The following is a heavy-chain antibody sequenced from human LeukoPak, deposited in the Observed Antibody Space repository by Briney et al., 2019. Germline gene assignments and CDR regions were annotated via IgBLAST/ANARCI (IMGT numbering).Heavy chain of an antibody. CDR1: GFTFSSYS. D-gene: IGHD3-3*01. J-gene: IGHJ6*02. CDR3: ARVGVLRFLEWFMDV. CDR2: ISSSSSYI. V-gene: IGHV3-21*01. Sequence: GGSLRLSGAASGFTFSSYSMNWVRQAPGKGLEWVSSISSSSSYIYYADSVKGRFTISRDNAKNSLYLQMNSLRAEDTAVYYCARVGVLRFLEWFMDVWGQGTTVTVSS.